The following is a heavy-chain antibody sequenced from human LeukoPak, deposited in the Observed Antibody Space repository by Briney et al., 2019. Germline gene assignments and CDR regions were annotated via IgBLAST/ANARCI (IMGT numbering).Heavy chain of an antibody. D-gene: IGHD3-9*01. CDR2: ISGSGGST. Sequence: GGSLRLSCAASGFTFSSYAMSWVRQAPGKGLEWVSAISGSGGSTYYADSVKGRFTISRDNSKNTLYLQMNSLRAEGTAVYYCAKVHYDILTGYYTNYYYGMDVWGQGTTVTVSS. CDR1: GFTFSSYA. V-gene: IGHV3-23*01. J-gene: IGHJ6*02. CDR3: AKVHYDILTGYYTNYYYGMDV.